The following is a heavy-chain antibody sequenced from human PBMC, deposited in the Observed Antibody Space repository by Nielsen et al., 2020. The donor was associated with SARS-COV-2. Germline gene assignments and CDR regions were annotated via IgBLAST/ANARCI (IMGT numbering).Heavy chain of an antibody. D-gene: IGHD3-22*01. CDR2: INSDGSST. CDR3: AATVPRDYDSSGYYFDY. CDR1: GFTFSSYW. J-gene: IGHJ4*02. V-gene: IGHV3-74*01. Sequence: GESLKISCAASGFTFSSYWMHWVRQAPGKGLVWVSRINSDGSSTSYADSVKGRFTISRDNAKNTLYLQMNSLRAEDTAVYYCAATVPRDYDSSGYYFDYWGQGTLVTVSS.